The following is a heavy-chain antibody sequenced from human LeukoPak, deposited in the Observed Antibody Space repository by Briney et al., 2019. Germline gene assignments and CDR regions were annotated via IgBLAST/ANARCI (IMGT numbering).Heavy chain of an antibody. CDR1: GFTFSDSW. V-gene: IGHV3-74*01. CDR3: ASQGDCSGGSCYGIDY. J-gene: IGHJ4*02. Sequence: PGGSLRLSCAAPGFTFSDSWMHWVRQVPGKGLASVSLIRSDGSVSYYADSVKGRFTISRDNAKNSLYLQMNSLRAEDTAVYYCASQGDCSGGSCYGIDYWGQGTLVTVSS. D-gene: IGHD2-15*01. CDR2: IRSDGSVS.